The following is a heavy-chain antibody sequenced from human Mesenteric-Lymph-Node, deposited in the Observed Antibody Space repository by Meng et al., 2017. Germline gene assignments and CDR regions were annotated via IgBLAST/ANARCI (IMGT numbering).Heavy chain of an antibody. CDR3: ARTIGLLSIRTFDY. CDR1: GGSISSSSYY. D-gene: IGHD1-26*01. CDR2: IYYSGNT. Sequence: GSLRLSCTVSGGSISSSSYYWGWIRQPPGKGLEWIGSIYYSGNTVYNPSLKSRITISVDTSKDQFSLNLSSVTAADTAVYYCARTIGLLSIRTFDYWGQGALVTVSS. J-gene: IGHJ4*02. V-gene: IGHV4-39*07.